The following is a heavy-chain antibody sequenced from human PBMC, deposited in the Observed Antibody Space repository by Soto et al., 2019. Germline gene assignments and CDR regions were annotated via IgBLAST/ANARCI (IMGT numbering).Heavy chain of an antibody. V-gene: IGHV5-51*01. CDR3: ARLQVYYDSSGYYYAFGAFDI. Sequence: GESLKISCKGSGYSFTSYWIGWVRQMPGKGLEWMGIIYPGDSDTRYSPSFQGQVTISADKSISTAYLQWSSLKASDTAMYYCARLQVYYDSSGYYYAFGAFDIWGQGTMVTV. D-gene: IGHD3-22*01. J-gene: IGHJ3*02. CDR1: GYSFTSYW. CDR2: IYPGDSDT.